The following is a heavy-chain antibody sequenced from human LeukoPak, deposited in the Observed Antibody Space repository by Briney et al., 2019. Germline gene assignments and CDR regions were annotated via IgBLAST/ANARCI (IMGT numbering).Heavy chain of an antibody. Sequence: PGGSLRLSCAASGFTFSSYEMNWVRQAPGKGLEWVSYISSSGSTIYYADSVKGRFTISRDNAKNSLYLRMNSLRAEDTAVYYCARDGDGDGYKFDYWGQGTLVTVSS. CDR3: ARDGDGDGYKFDY. D-gene: IGHD5-24*01. J-gene: IGHJ4*02. CDR1: GFTFSSYE. CDR2: ISSSGSTI. V-gene: IGHV3-48*03.